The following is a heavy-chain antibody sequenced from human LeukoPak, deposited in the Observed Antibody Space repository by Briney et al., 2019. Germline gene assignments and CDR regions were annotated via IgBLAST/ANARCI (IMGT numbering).Heavy chain of an antibody. Sequence: SQTLSLTCALSGDIVSSNSAAWNWIRQSPSSGLEWRGRTYYRSKLYNDYAVSVKSRITINPDTSKNQFSLRLNSVTPEDTAVYYCARDYYYGMDVWGQGTTVTVSS. CDR3: ARDYYYGMDV. V-gene: IGHV6-1*01. CDR2: TYYRSKLYN. J-gene: IGHJ6*02. CDR1: GDIVSSNSAA.